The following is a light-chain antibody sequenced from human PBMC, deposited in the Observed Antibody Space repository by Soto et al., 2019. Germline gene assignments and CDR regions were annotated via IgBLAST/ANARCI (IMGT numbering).Light chain of an antibody. J-gene: IGKJ5*01. CDR2: GAS. CDR1: QSVSSGY. CDR3: QQYGSSPQT. V-gene: IGKV3-20*01. Sequence: EIVLTQSPGTLSLSPGERATRSCRASQSVSSGYLAWYQQKPGQAPRLLIYGASSRATGSPDRFSGSGSGTDFTLTISRLEPEDFAVYYCQQYGSSPQTFGQGTRLEIK.